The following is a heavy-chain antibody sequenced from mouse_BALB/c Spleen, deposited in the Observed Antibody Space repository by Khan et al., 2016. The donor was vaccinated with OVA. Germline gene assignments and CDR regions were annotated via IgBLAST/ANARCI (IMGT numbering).Heavy chain of an antibody. CDR2: IFPGTGST. D-gene: IGHD2-10*01. V-gene: IGHV1S132*01. J-gene: IGHJ3*01. CDR1: GYTFTSYW. CDR3: ARAYFGNCEFAY. Sequence: QVRLQQSGAELVKPGASVKLSCKTSGYTFTSYWIQWVKQRPGQGLGWIGQIFPGTGSTYYNENFKGKATLTIDTSSTTAYMQLSSLTSEDSAVYFYARAYFGNCEFAYWGQGTLVTVSA.